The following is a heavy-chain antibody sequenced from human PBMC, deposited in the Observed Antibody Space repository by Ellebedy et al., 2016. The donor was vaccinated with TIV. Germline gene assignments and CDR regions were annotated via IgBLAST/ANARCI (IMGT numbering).Heavy chain of an antibody. CDR2: ISYDGTQK. D-gene: IGHD6-19*01. V-gene: IGHV3-30*18. Sequence: GGSLRLXCAASGFSFTSHGMHWVRQTPGRGLEWVAMISYDGTQKHSADSVQGRFTISRDNSKSTLFLEMNSLRAEDTAVYHCAKDLFGSGWYNYFDPWGQGTLVTVSS. CDR3: AKDLFGSGWYNYFDP. J-gene: IGHJ5*02. CDR1: GFSFTSHG.